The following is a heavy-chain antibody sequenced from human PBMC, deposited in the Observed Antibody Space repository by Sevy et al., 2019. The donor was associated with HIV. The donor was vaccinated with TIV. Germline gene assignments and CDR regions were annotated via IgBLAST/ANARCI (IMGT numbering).Heavy chain of an antibody. V-gene: IGHV3-7*01. CDR3: ARGRGAQSEFDY. Sequence: GGSLRLSCAASGFTFSSYWMSWVRQAPGKGLEWVADIKKDGSVKLYADAVKGQFTISRDNAEKSVDLQMKSLRAEDTAVYFCARGRGAQSEFDYWGQGTRVSVSS. CDR2: IKKDGSVK. CDR1: GFTFSSYW. J-gene: IGHJ4*02.